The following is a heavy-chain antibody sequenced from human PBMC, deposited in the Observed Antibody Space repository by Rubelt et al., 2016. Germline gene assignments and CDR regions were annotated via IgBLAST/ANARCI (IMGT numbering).Heavy chain of an antibody. J-gene: IGHJ4*02. CDR3: AKDRHIYGSSPFDY. V-gene: IGHV3-23*01. Sequence: GGGLVKPGGSLRLSCAASGFTFSNYRMTWVRQAPGKGLEWVSGISASGYSTYYADSVKGRFTISSDSSKNTLYLQMNSLRAEDTAVYYCAKDRHIYGSSPFDYWGQGTLVTVSS. CDR1: GFTFSNYR. CDR2: ISASGYST. D-gene: IGHD5-18*01.